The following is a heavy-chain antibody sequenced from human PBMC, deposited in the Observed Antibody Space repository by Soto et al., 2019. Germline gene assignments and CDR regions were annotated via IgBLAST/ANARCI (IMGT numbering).Heavy chain of an antibody. V-gene: IGHV4-30-4*01. CDR1: GGSISSGDYY. CDR2: IYYSGST. D-gene: IGHD2-21*01. Sequence: SETLSLTCIVSGGSISSGDYYWSWIRQPPGKGLEWIGYIYYSGSTYYSPSLKSRVTISVDTSKDQFSLKLSSVTAADTAVYYCASYRVGHAFDIWGQGTMVTVSS. CDR3: ASYRVGHAFDI. J-gene: IGHJ3*02.